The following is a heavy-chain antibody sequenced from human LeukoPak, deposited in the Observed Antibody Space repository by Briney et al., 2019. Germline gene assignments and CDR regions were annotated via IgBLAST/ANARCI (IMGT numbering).Heavy chain of an antibody. J-gene: IGHJ6*02. CDR3: AREKAAAGTGFFDYYYYGMDV. CDR2: IYSGGST. V-gene: IGHV3-66*01. D-gene: IGHD6-13*01. CDR1: GFTFSYYA. Sequence: GGSLRLSCAASGFTFSYYAMNWVRQAPGKGLEWVSVIYSGGSTYYADSVKGRFTISRDNSKNTLYLQMNSLRAEDTAVYYCAREKAAAGTGFFDYYYYGMDVWGQGTTVTVSS.